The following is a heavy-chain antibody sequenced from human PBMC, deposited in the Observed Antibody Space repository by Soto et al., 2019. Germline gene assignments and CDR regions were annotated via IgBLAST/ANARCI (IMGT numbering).Heavy chain of an antibody. V-gene: IGHV4-30-4*01. CDR1: GAPINFGDYY. CDR2: VRSSGST. J-gene: IGHJ5*02. CDR3: VRHYGDAGGRPDWFAP. Sequence: SETLSLTCSFAGAPINFGDYYWSWIRQPPGKGLEWIGYVRSSGSTYYKSSLKSRVTISVDMSKDQFSLNLTSVTAADTAVYFCVRHYGDAGGRPDWFAPWGQGTTVTVSS. D-gene: IGHD4-17*01.